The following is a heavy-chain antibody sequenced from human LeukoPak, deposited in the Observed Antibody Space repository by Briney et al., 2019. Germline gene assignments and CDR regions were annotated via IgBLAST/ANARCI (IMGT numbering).Heavy chain of an antibody. J-gene: IGHJ4*02. CDR2: INGDGGGV. Sequence: SLRLSCVGSTFTFRYYAMHWVPHAPGRGLVWVAGINGDGGGVAYADSVVGRFTISRDYAETSLYLQMNSLRPEDTALYYCARDRGGKVDTGAVEYWGQGTQVAVSS. CDR3: ARDRGGKVDTGAVEY. CDR1: TFTFRYYA. V-gene: IGHV3-9*01. D-gene: IGHD5-18*01.